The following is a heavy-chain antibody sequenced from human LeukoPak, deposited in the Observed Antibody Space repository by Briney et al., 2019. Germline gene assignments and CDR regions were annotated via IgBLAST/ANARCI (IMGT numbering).Heavy chain of an antibody. D-gene: IGHD4-17*01. CDR1: GLTVSSYG. J-gene: IGHJ4*02. CDR3: AKPHDYGDYTFDY. Sequence: PGGSLRLSCVASGLTVSSYGMHWVRQAPGKGLEWVAVISYDGSNKYYADSVKGRFTISRDNSKNTLYLQMNSLRAEDTAVYYCAKPHDYGDYTFDYWGQGTLVTVSS. CDR2: ISYDGSNK. V-gene: IGHV3-30*18.